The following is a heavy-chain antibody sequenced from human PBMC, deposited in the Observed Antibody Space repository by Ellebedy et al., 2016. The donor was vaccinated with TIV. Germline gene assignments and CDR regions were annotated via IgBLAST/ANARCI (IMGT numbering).Heavy chain of an antibody. CDR1: GFTVTTNY. CDR2: IFSAADGGET. J-gene: IGHJ4*02. D-gene: IGHD2-2*01. Sequence: GESLKISCAASGFTVTTNYMNWVRQAPGKGLEWVSVIFSAADGGETHYADSVKGRFTISRDSSKNTLYLQMSSLRPEDTAVYFCAKVPVGFCSTPNCFYFDYWGQGTLLTVSS. V-gene: IGHV3-53*05. CDR3: AKVPVGFCSTPNCFYFDY.